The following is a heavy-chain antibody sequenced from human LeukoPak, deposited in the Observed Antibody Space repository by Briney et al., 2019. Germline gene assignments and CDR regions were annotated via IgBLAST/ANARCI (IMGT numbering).Heavy chain of an antibody. CDR2: ISPYNGYT. V-gene: IGHV1-18*01. Sequence: ASVKVSCKAFGYTFTSYGISWVRQAPGQGLEWMGWISPYNGYTNYAQKLQGRVTMTTDTSTSTAYMELRTLRSDDTAVYYCAIGYDILTGHFDYWGQGTLVTVSS. CDR1: GYTFTSYG. CDR3: AIGYDILTGHFDY. D-gene: IGHD3-9*01. J-gene: IGHJ4*02.